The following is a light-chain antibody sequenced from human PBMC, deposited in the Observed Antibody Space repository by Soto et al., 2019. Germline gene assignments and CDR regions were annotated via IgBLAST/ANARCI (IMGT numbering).Light chain of an antibody. V-gene: IGLV2-14*01. J-gene: IGLJ3*02. CDR2: EVS. CDR3: TSYTSSNTLM. Sequence: QSALTQPASVSGSPGQSITISCTGTSSDVGGYNYVSWYQHHPGKAPKLMIYEVSNRPSGVSNRFSGSKSGNTASLTISGLQAEDEDDYYCTSYTSSNTLMFGGGTKLTVL. CDR1: SSDVGGYNY.